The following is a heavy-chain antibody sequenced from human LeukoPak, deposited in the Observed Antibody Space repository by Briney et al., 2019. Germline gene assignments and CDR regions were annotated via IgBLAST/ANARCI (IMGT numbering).Heavy chain of an antibody. V-gene: IGHV3-23*01. D-gene: IGHD6-13*01. CDR3: AKGASSWYGYYYGMDV. CDR1: GFTFSSYG. CDR2: ISGSGGST. Sequence: GGSLRLSCAASGFTFSSYGMHWVRQAPGKGLEWVSAISGSGGSTYYADSVKDRFTISRDNSKNTLYLQMNSLRAEDAAVYYCAKGASSWYGYYYGMDVWGQGTTVTVSS. J-gene: IGHJ6*02.